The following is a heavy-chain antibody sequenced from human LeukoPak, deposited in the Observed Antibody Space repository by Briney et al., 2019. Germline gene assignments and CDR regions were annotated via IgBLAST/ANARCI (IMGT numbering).Heavy chain of an antibody. D-gene: IGHD6-13*01. Sequence: ASVKVSCKASGYTFTGYYMHWVRQAPGQGLEWMGWINPNSGGTNYAQKFQGRVTMTRDTSISTAYMELSRLRSDGTAVYYCARDWYSSSWYKKEYYFDYWGQGTLVTVTS. CDR1: GYTFTGYY. CDR3: ARDWYSSSWYKKEYYFDY. J-gene: IGHJ4*02. V-gene: IGHV1-2*02. CDR2: INPNSGGT.